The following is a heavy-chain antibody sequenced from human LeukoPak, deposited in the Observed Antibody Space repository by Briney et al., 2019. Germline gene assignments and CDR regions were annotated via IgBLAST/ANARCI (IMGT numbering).Heavy chain of an antibody. J-gene: IGHJ4*02. CDR2: IIPIFGTA. D-gene: IGHD4-23*01. V-gene: IGHV1-69*13. CDR3: ARGWLAETTVVTPYNY. Sequence: SVKVSCKASGGSFNRYAISWVRQAPGQGLEWMGGIIPIFGTAHYAQKFQGRVTITADESTSTAYMELSSLRSEDTAVYYCARGWLAETTVVTPYNYWGQGTVVTVSS. CDR1: GGSFNRYA.